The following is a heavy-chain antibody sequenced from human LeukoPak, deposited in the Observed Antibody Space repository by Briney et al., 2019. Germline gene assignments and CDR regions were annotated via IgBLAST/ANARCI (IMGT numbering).Heavy chain of an antibody. CDR3: AKDQLNRFCSGGSCSITHDS. V-gene: IGHV3-23*01. D-gene: IGHD2-15*01. J-gene: IGHJ4*02. CDR2: ITGITYST. CDR1: GFTFSSYG. Sequence: GGSLRLSCAASGFTFSSYGMSWVRQAPGEGLEWVSAITGITYSTYYADSVKGRFTISRDNSKNTLYLQMNSLRAEDTAVYYCAKDQLNRFCSGGSCSITHDSWGQGTLVTVSS.